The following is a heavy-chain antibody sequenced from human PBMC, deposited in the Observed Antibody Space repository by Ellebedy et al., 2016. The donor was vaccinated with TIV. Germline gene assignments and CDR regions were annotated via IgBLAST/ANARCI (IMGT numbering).Heavy chain of an antibody. CDR3: ARYSGSGTYYRNGMDV. CDR1: GYTFIDYG. V-gene: IGHV1-18*01. D-gene: IGHD3-10*01. Sequence: AASVKVSCKPSGYTFIDYGITWVRQAPGQGLDWMGWVSAYSGNTNYAENVQGRVTMTTDTSTDTAYMELRSLRSDDTAVYYCARYSGSGTYYRNGMDVWGQGTTVTVSS. J-gene: IGHJ6*02. CDR2: VSAYSGNT.